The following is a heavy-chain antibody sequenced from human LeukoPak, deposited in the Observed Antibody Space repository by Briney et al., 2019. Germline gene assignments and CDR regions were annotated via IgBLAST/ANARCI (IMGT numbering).Heavy chain of an antibody. CDR3: ARAQYNWNYVFDY. Sequence: PSETLSLTCAVSGGSISSGGYSWSWLRQPPGKGLEWIGYIYHSGSTYYNPSLKSRVTISVDRSKNQFSLKLSSVTAADTAVYYCARAQYNWNYVFDYWGQGTLVTVSS. CDR2: IYHSGST. D-gene: IGHD1-7*01. CDR1: GGSISSGGYS. J-gene: IGHJ4*02. V-gene: IGHV4-30-2*01.